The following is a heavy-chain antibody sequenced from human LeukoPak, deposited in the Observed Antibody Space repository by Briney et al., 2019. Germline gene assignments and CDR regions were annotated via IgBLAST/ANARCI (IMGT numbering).Heavy chain of an antibody. CDR2: IYYSGST. D-gene: IGHD6-6*01. J-gene: IGHJ5*02. CDR3: APITSGSSYP. V-gene: IGHV4-39*07. Sequence: SETLSLTCTVSGGSISSSSYYWGWIRQPPGKGLEWIGSIYYSGSTYYNPSLKSRVTISVDTSKNQFSLKLSSVTAADTAVYYCAPITSGSSYPWGQGTLVTVSS. CDR1: GGSISSSSYY.